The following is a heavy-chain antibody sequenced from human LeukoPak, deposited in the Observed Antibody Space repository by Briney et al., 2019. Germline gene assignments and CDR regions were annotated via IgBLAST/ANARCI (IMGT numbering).Heavy chain of an antibody. D-gene: IGHD1-26*01. CDR1: GFTFTSSA. J-gene: IGHJ3*02. CDR2: IVVGSGNT. Sequence: GASVKVSCKASGFTFTSSAMQWVRQARGQRLEWIGWIVVGSGNTNYAQKFQERVTITRDTSASTAYMELSSLRSEDTAVYYCASEPAPSMDPTSGSYFGQAFDIWGQGTMVTVSS. V-gene: IGHV1-58*02. CDR3: ASEPAPSMDPTSGSYFGQAFDI.